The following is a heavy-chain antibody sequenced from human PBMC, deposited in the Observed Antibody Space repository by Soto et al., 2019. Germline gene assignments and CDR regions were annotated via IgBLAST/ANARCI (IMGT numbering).Heavy chain of an antibody. CDR1: GYTFTSSG. Sequence: QVQLVQSGTEVKKPGASVKVSCKASGYTFTSSGIGWVRQAPGQGLEWMGWINVYNGNTYYVQKLEGRVTMTTDTSTRTTYMDLGSLRSDGRGVYYCARVPVSSSWYGVDYWGQGTLITVPS. D-gene: IGHD6-13*01. J-gene: IGHJ4*02. CDR3: ARVPVSSSWYGVDY. V-gene: IGHV1-18*01. CDR2: INVYNGNT.